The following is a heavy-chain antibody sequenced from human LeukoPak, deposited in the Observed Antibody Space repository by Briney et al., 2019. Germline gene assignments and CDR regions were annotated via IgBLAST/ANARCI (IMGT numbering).Heavy chain of an antibody. CDR1: GFTFSSYS. CDR3: ARNIAARAEGKAFDI. CDR2: ISSSSSYI. V-gene: IGHV3-21*05. D-gene: IGHD6-6*01. Sequence: GGSLRLSCAASGFTFSSYSMNWVRQAPGKGLEWVSYISSSSSYIYYADSVKGRFTISRDNAKNSLYLQMNSLRAEDTAVYYCARNIAARAEGKAFDIWGQGTMVTVSS. J-gene: IGHJ3*02.